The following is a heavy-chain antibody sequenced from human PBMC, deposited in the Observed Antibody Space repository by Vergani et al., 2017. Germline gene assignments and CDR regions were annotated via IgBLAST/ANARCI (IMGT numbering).Heavy chain of an antibody. Sequence: EVQLVESGGGLVQPGVSLRLSCAASGFTFSSYWMHWVRQAPGKGLVWVSRINSDGSSTNYADSVKGRFTISRDNAKNTLYLQMSSLRAEDTAVFYCVRASNYYDSGGISVVPAHWSQGTLVTVSS. CDR2: INSDGSST. CDR1: GFTFSSYW. D-gene: IGHD3-22*01. V-gene: IGHV3-74*01. CDR3: VRASNYYDSGGISVVPAH. J-gene: IGHJ4*02.